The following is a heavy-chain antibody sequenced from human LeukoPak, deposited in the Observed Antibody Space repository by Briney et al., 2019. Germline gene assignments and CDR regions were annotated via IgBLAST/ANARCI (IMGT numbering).Heavy chain of an antibody. Sequence: GGSLRLSCAASGFTVSSNYMSWVRQAPGKGLEWVSVIYSGGSTYYADSVKGRFTISRDNSKNTLYLQMNSLRAEDTAVYYCARDQGQGNGYDAFDIWGQGTMVTVSS. J-gene: IGHJ3*02. CDR3: ARDQGQGNGYDAFDI. D-gene: IGHD1-1*01. CDR1: GFTVSSNY. CDR2: IYSGGST. V-gene: IGHV3-53*01.